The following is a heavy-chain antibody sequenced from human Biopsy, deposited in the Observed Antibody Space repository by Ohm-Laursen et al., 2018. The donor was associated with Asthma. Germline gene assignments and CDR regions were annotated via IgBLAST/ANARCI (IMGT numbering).Heavy chain of an antibody. D-gene: IGHD2-2*01. J-gene: IGHJ4*02. CDR1: GFTFSSYS. Sequence: SLRLSCAASGFTFSSYSMNWVRQAPGKGLEWVSSISSSSSYIYYADSVKGRFTISRDNAKNSLYLQMNSLRAEDTAVYYCASDGTDMNEAMPKDYWGQGTLVTVSS. CDR3: ASDGTDMNEAMPKDY. V-gene: IGHV3-21*01. CDR2: ISSSSSYI.